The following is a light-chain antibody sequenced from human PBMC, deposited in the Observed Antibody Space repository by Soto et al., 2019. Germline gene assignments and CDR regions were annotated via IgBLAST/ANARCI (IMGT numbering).Light chain of an antibody. Sequence: DIVSTTSPGTLSFSPRERATLSCRTSQSFSSSYLAWYQQKPGQAPRLLIYGASSRATGIPDRFSGSGSGTDFTLTISRLEPEDFAVYYCQQYGSSPWTFGQGTKVDIK. CDR2: GAS. CDR1: QSFSSSY. V-gene: IGKV3-20*01. CDR3: QQYGSSPWT. J-gene: IGKJ1*01.